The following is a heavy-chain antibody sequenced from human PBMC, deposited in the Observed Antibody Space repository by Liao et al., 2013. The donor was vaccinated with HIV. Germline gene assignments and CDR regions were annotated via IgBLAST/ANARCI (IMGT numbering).Heavy chain of an antibody. V-gene: IGHV4-39*07. Sequence: QLQLQESGPRLVKPSETLSLTCTVSGGSISSSSYYWGWIRQPPGKGLEWIGSIYYSGSTYYNPSLKSRVTISVDTSKNQFSLKLSSVTAADTAVYYCARGGPRYCSGGSCYSDWFDPWGQGTLVTVSS. CDR3: ARGGPRYCSGGSCYSDWFDP. CDR2: IYYSGST. CDR1: GGSISSSSYY. J-gene: IGHJ5*02. D-gene: IGHD2-15*01.